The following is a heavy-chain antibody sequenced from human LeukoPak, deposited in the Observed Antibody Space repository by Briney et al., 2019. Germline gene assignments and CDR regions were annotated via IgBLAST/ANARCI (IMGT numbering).Heavy chain of an antibody. V-gene: IGHV3-11*01. CDR1: GFTFTDYF. CDR2: ISRQGDTI. D-gene: IGHD2-21*02. J-gene: IGHJ4*02. CDR3: ARVRRGGDSRYFDY. Sequence: GSLRLSCAASGFTFTDYFMGWVRQAPGKGLDWVSHISRQGDTIDYADSVKGRFTISRDNAKNSVFLQMNFLRAGDTAVYFCARVRRGGDSRYFDYWGQGALVTVSS.